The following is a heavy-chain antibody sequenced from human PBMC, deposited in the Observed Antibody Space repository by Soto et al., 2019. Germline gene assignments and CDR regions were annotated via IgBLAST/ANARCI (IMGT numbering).Heavy chain of an antibody. CDR2: INAGNGNT. V-gene: IGHV1-3*01. D-gene: IGHD6-19*01. Sequence: ASVKVSCKASGYTFTSYAMHWVRQAPGQRLEWMGWINAGNGNTKYSQKFQGRVTITRDTSASPAYMELSSLSSEDTAVYYCARGHSSGWYNWFDPWGQGTLVTVSS. J-gene: IGHJ5*02. CDR3: ARGHSSGWYNWFDP. CDR1: GYTFTSYA.